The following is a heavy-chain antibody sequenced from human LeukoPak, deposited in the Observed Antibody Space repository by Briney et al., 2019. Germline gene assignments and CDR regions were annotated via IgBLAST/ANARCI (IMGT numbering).Heavy chain of an antibody. Sequence: ASVKVSCKASGYTFTSYYMHWVRQAPGQGLEWMGIINPSGGSTSYAQKFQGRVTMTRDMSTSTVYMELSSLRSEDTAVYYCARGVTIFGVVWVWFDPWGQGTLVTVSS. CDR2: INPSGGST. CDR1: GYTFTSYY. J-gene: IGHJ5*02. D-gene: IGHD3-3*01. V-gene: IGHV1-46*01. CDR3: ARGVTIFGVVWVWFDP.